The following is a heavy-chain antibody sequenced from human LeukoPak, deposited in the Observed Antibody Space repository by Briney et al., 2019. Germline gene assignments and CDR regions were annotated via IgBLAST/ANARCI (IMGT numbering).Heavy chain of an antibody. CDR1: GFTFSRSG. D-gene: IGHD2-2*01. J-gene: IGHJ3*02. V-gene: IGHV3-33*01. Sequence: GGSLRLSCAASGFTFSRSGMDWVRQAPGKGLEWVAVVWYDGSNKYYADSVKGRFTISRDNSKNTLYLQMNSLTAEDTAVYYCARVGVVPAAIPDGFDIWGQGTMVTVSS. CDR2: VWYDGSNK. CDR3: ARVGVVPAAIPDGFDI.